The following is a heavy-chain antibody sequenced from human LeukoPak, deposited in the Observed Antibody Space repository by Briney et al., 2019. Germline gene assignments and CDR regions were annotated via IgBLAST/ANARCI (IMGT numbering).Heavy chain of an antibody. Sequence: ASETLSLTCTVSGGSISSGSYYWSWIRQPAGKGLEWIGRIYTSGSTNYNPSLKGRVTISVDTSKNQFPLKLSSVTAADTAVYYCARTVYCGGDCYPSWGQGTLVTVS. D-gene: IGHD2-21*02. V-gene: IGHV4-61*02. J-gene: IGHJ5*02. CDR3: ARTVYCGGDCYPS. CDR2: IYTSGST. CDR1: GGSISSGSYY.